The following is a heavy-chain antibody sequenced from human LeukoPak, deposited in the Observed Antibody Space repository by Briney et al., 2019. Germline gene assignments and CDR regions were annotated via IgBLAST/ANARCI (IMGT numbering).Heavy chain of an antibody. D-gene: IGHD3-22*01. CDR1: GFAFSSSW. Sequence: GGSLRLFCAASGFAFSSSWMHWVRQAPGKGLVWVSRLNSDGSSRTYADSVKGRFTISRDNAKNTLYLQMNSLRAEDTAVYYCARNQYFDSSGYYVGFDYWGQGTLVTVSS. CDR3: ARNQYFDSSGYYVGFDY. CDR2: LNSDGSSR. J-gene: IGHJ4*02. V-gene: IGHV3-74*01.